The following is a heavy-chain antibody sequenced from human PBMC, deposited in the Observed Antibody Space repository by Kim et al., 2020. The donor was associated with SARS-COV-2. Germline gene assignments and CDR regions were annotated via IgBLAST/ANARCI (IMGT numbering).Heavy chain of an antibody. CDR3: ARGSFHYYDSSGYGAFDI. J-gene: IGHJ3*02. D-gene: IGHD3-22*01. CDR2: ISYDGSNK. V-gene: IGHV3-30*04. Sequence: GGSLRLSCAASGFTFSSYAMHWVRQAPGKGLEWVAVISYDGSNKYYADSVKGRFTISRDNSKNTLYLQMNSLRAEDTAVYYCARGSFHYYDSSGYGAFDIWGQGTMVTVSS. CDR1: GFTFSSYA.